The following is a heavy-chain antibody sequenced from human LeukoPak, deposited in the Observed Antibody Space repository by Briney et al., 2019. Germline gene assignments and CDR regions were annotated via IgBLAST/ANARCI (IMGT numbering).Heavy chain of an antibody. CDR1: GGSISSGGYS. CDR2: IYHSGST. Sequence: PSQTLSLTCAVSGGSISSGGYSWSWIRQPPGKGLEWIGYIYHSGSTYYNPSLKSRVTISVDRSKNQFSLKLSSVTAADTAVYYCARDMVRGPQSLGWFDPWGQGTLVTDS. V-gene: IGHV4-30-2*01. D-gene: IGHD3-10*01. CDR3: ARDMVRGPQSLGWFDP. J-gene: IGHJ5*02.